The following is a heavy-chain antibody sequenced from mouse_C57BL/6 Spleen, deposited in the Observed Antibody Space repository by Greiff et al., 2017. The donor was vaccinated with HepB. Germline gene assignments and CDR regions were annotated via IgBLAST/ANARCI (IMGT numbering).Heavy chain of an antibody. D-gene: IGHD1-2*01. J-gene: IGHJ1*03. V-gene: IGHV1-63*01. CDR3: ARAKTAYFDV. CDR2: IYPGGGYT. Sequence: VQLQQSGAELVRPGTSVKMSCKASGYTFTNYWIGWAKQRPGHGLEWIGDIYPGGGYTNYNEKFKGKATLTADKSSSTAYMQFSSLTSEDSAIYYCARAKTAYFDVWGTGTTVTVSS. CDR1: GYTFTNYW.